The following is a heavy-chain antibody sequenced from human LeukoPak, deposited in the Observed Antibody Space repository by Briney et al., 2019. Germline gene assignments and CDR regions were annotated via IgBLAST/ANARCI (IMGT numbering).Heavy chain of an antibody. V-gene: IGHV4-59*12. J-gene: IGHJ4*02. CDR2: IYYSGST. Sequence: SETLSLTCTVSGGSISSYYWSWIRQPPGKGLEWIGYIYYSGSTNYNPSLKSRVTMSVDTSKNQFSLKLSSVTAADTAVYYCARESGSPWDFDYWGQGTLVTVSS. D-gene: IGHD1-26*01. CDR1: GGSISSYY. CDR3: ARESGSPWDFDY.